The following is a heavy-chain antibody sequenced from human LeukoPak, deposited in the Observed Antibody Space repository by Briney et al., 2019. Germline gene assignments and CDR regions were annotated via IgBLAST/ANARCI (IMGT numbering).Heavy chain of an antibody. CDR1: GFTFSSYG. CDR3: AKDSNYNLYYYMDV. V-gene: IGHV3-30*02. J-gene: IGHJ6*03. CDR2: IRYDGSNK. D-gene: IGHD4-11*01. Sequence: GGSLRLSCAASGFTFSSYGMHWVRQAPGKGLEWVAFIRYDGSNKYYADSVKGRFTISRDNSKNTLYLQMNSLRAEDTAVYYCAKDSNYNLYYYMDVWGKGTTVTVSS.